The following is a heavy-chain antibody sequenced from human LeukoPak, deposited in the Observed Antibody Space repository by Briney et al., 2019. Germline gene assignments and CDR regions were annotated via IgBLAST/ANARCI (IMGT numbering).Heavy chain of an antibody. CDR1: GFSIITNF. CDR2: VSHTGTT. V-gene: IGHV4-38-2*01. CDR3: ARVAGVLMMYAPRLLPDL. Sequence: SETLSLTCVVSGFSIITNFWGWIRQSPGKGLEWIGCVSHTGTTYYNPSLKSRVTISIDMSKNHFSLNVTSVTATDTAVYYCARVAGVLMMYAPRLLPDLWGQGTRVTVSS. J-gene: IGHJ5*02. D-gene: IGHD2-8*01.